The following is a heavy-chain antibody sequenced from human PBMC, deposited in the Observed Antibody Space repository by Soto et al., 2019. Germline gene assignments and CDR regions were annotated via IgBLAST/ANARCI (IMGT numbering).Heavy chain of an antibody. J-gene: IGHJ5*01. CDR1: GGSFSAYY. D-gene: IGHD3-3*01. CDR3: ARAYDLWGGRKQPIDS. CDR2: INHSGST. V-gene: IGHV4-34*01. Sequence: SETLSLTCAVYGGSFSAYYWSWIRQPPGKGLEWIGEINHSGSTNYNPSLKSRVTISVDTSKNQFSLKLSSVTAADTAVYYCARAYDLWGGRKQPIDSWGQGTLVTVPS.